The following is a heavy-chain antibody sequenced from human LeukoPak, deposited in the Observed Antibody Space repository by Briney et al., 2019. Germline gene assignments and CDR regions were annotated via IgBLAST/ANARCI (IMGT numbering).Heavy chain of an antibody. CDR1: GGSFSGYY. CDR3: ARLALFEYSSSSGDY. CDR2: INHSGST. D-gene: IGHD6-6*01. V-gene: IGHV4-34*01. Sequence: SETLSLTCAVYGGSFSGYYWSWIRQPPGKGLEWIGEINHSGSTNYNPSLKSRVIISVDTSKNQFSLKLSSVTAADTAVYYCARLALFEYSSSSGDYWGQGTLVTVSS. J-gene: IGHJ4*02.